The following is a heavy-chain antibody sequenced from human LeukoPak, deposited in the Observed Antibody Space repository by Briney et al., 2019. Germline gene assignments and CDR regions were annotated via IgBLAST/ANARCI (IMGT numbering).Heavy chain of an antibody. CDR2: ISSSSNNI. CDR1: GFTFSSYS. CDR3: ARGTLNIPGEHGAFDY. D-gene: IGHD1-14*01. J-gene: IGHJ4*02. Sequence: GGSLRLSCAASGFTFSSYSMNWVRQAPGKGLEWVSSISSSSNNIYYADSVKGRFTISRDNAKNSLYLQMSSLRADDTAVYYCARGTLNIPGEHGAFDYWGQGTLVTVSS. V-gene: IGHV3-21*01.